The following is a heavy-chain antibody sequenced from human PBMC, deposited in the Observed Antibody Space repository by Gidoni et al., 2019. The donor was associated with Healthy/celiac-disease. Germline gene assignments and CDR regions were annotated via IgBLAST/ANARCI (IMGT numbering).Heavy chain of an antibody. CDR2: IYSGGST. V-gene: IGHV3-53*01. Sequence: EVQLVESGGGLIQPGGSLRLSCAASGFTVSSNYMSWVRQAPGKGLEWVSVIYSGGSTYYAESVKGRFTISRDNSKNTLYLQMNSLRAEDTAVYYCARLPLGDTAMVVGGFDYWGQGTLVTVSS. CDR1: GFTVSSNY. D-gene: IGHD5-18*01. J-gene: IGHJ4*02. CDR3: ARLPLGDTAMVVGGFDY.